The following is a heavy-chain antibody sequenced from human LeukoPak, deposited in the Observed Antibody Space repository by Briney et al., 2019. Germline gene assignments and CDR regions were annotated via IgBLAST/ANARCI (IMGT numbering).Heavy chain of an antibody. CDR2: ISRNGGST. CDR3: AREGGIVVVPAATNVYFDY. D-gene: IGHD2-2*01. Sequence: GGSLRLSCAASGFTFSSYAMHWVRQAPGKGLEYVSAISRNGGSTYYANSVKGRFTISRDNSKNTLYLQMGSLRAEDMAVYYCAREGGIVVVPAATNVYFDYWGQGTLVTVSS. V-gene: IGHV3-64*01. CDR1: GFTFSSYA. J-gene: IGHJ4*02.